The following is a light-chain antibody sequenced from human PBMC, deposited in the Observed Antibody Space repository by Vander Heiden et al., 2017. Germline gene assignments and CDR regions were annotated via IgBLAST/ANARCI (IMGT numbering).Light chain of an antibody. Sequence: DLQITQSPSSLSASVGDRVTITCLASQSISSYLNWFQQKPRKAPKLLIYDASSLESGVPSRFSGSGSGTDFTLTISSLQPEDIATYYCQQYDSTPFTFGRGTKVEIK. CDR2: DAS. CDR3: QQYDSTPFT. CDR1: QSISSY. V-gene: IGKV1-39*01. J-gene: IGKJ3*01.